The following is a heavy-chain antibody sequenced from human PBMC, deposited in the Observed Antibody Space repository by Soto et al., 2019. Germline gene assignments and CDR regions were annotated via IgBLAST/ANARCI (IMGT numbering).Heavy chain of an antibody. CDR2: IYYSGST. D-gene: IGHD1-26*01. CDR3: AREHGRGATSWAPDAFDI. CDR1: VGSVSCDSYY. V-gene: IGHV4-61*01. J-gene: IGHJ3*02. Sequence: PSETLSLTSTVSVGSVSCDSYYCSWIWQPPGKGLECIGYIYYSGSTNYNPYLKSRITISVDTSKNQFSLKLSSVTAADTAVYYCAREHGRGATSWAPDAFDIWGQGTMVTVSS.